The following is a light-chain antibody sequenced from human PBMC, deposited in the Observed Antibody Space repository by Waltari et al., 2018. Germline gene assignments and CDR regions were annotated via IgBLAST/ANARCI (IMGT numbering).Light chain of an antibody. CDR3: QSYDTSLSVV. Sequence: QSVLTQPPSVSGAPGQRVTIPCTGSGSNIGAGYAVHWYTQLPGKAPKLLIYGTSTRPLGVPDRYFGSQSGTSASLAITGLQAEDEADYYCQSYDTSLSVVFGGGTKLTVL. V-gene: IGLV1-40*01. J-gene: IGLJ2*01. CDR1: GSNIGAGYA. CDR2: GTS.